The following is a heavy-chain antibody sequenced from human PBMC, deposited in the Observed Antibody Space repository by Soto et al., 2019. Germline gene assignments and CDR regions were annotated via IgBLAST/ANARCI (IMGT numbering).Heavy chain of an antibody. CDR1: GGSISSYY. CDR3: ARDAGSGSPHFDY. J-gene: IGHJ4*02. Sequence: TSETLSLTCTVSGGSISSYYWSWIRQPPGKGLEWIGYIYYSGSTNYNPSLKSRVTISVDTSKDQFSLKLSSVTAADTAVYYCARDAGSGSPHFDYWGQGTLVTVSS. D-gene: IGHD3-10*01. V-gene: IGHV4-59*01. CDR2: IYYSGST.